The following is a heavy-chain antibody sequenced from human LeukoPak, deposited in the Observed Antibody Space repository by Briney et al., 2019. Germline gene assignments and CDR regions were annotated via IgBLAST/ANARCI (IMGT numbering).Heavy chain of an antibody. J-gene: IGHJ4*02. Sequence: PGRSLRLSCAASGFTFSSYAMHWVRQAPGKGLEWVAVISYDGSNKYYADSVKGRFTISRDNSKNTLYLQMNSLRAEDTAVYYCARAKPGDSSGYYYVLPDYWGQGTLVTVSS. V-gene: IGHV3-30-3*01. CDR2: ISYDGSNK. CDR1: GFTFSSYA. D-gene: IGHD3-22*01. CDR3: ARAKPGDSSGYYYVLPDY.